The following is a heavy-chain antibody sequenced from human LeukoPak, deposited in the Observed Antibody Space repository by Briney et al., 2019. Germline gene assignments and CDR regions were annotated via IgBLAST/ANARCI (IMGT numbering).Heavy chain of an antibody. CDR3: GKSEVTIPDSH. Sequence: GGSLRLSCTASGFTFSSYSMNWVRQAPGKGLEWISYISASGSLTYQADSVRGRFTVSRDTTKNSLYLQMNSLRAGDTAVYYCGKSEVTIPDSHWGQGTPVTVSS. CDR1: GFTFSSYS. J-gene: IGHJ4*02. CDR2: ISASGSLT. D-gene: IGHD2-21*02. V-gene: IGHV3-21*05.